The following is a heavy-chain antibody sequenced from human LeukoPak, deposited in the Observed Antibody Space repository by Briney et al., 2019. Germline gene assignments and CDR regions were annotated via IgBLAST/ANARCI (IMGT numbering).Heavy chain of an antibody. CDR3: ARDHQRIVVVPASDPAFYGMDV. CDR1: GGTFSSYA. D-gene: IGHD2-2*01. CDR2: IIPTFGIA. Sequence: ASVKVSCKASGGTFSSYAISWVRQAPGQGLEWMGRIIPTFGIANYAQKFQGRVTITADKSTSTAYMELSSLRSEDTAVYYCARDHQRIVVVPASDPAFYGMDVWGQGTTVTVSS. V-gene: IGHV1-69*04. J-gene: IGHJ6*02.